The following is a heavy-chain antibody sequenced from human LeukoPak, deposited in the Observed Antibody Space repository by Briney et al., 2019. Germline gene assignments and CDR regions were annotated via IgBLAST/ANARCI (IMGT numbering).Heavy chain of an antibody. Sequence: GGSLRLSCAASGFTFSSYSMSWVRRAPGKGLEWVSYISSSSSTIYYADSVKGRFTISRDNAMNSLYLQMNSLRAEDTAVYYCARLSLTIFGVVIPDDAFDIWGQGTMVTVSS. V-gene: IGHV3-48*01. CDR2: ISSSSSTI. CDR1: GFTFSSYS. CDR3: ARLSLTIFGVVIPDDAFDI. J-gene: IGHJ3*02. D-gene: IGHD3-3*01.